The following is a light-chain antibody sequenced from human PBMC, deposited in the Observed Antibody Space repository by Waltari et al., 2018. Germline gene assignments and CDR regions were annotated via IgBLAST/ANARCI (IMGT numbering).Light chain of an antibody. CDR1: QSISTW. Sequence: DIQMTHAPATLSASVGDRVTITCRGSQSISTWLAWYQQKPGKAPKLLVYKASSLESGVPSRFSGSGSGTEFTLTISSPQPDDFATYYCQQYNSYPLTFGGGTKLEIK. CDR3: QQYNSYPLT. CDR2: KAS. V-gene: IGKV1-5*03. J-gene: IGKJ4*01.